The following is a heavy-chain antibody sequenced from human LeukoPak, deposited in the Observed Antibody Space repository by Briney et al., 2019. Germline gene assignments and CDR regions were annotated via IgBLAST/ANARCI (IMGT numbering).Heavy chain of an antibody. J-gene: IGHJ4*02. CDR2: INHSGST. CDR3: ARTNLRGYSGYDSSRRLGY. CDR1: GGSISSSSYY. V-gene: IGHV4-39*07. Sequence: SETLSLTCTVSGGSISSSSYYWGWIRQPPGKGLEWIGEINHSGSTNYNPSLKSRVTISVDTSKNQFSLKLSSVTAADTAVYYCARTNLRGYSGYDSSRRLGYWGQGTLVTVSS. D-gene: IGHD5-12*01.